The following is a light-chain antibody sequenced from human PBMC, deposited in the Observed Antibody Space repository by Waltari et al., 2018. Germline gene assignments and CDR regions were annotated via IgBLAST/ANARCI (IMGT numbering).Light chain of an antibody. J-gene: IGKJ1*01. V-gene: IGKV3-20*01. Sequence: EIVLTQSPGTLSLSPGERATLSCRASQSVGRSSAWYQQKPGQAPRLLIFDASNRATAIPERFSGSGSGTDFSLTISRLEPEDFAVYYCQMYVRLPVTFGQGTKVEIK. CDR3: QMYVRLPVT. CDR1: QSVGRS. CDR2: DAS.